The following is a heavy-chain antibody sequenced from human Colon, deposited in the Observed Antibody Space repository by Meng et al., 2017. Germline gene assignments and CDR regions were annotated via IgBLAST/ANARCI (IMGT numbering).Heavy chain of an antibody. J-gene: IGHJ4*02. CDR1: GGSIISSNW. D-gene: IGHD1-26*01. V-gene: IGHV4-4*02. Sequence: QLQLQESGPGLVKPSGTLSLPCSVSGGSIISSNWWIWVRQSPAKGLEWIGEINHSGITNYQPSLKSRATISIDTSKQQFSLRLNSVTVADTAIYFCATGVGATTAWGQGTLVTVSS. CDR3: ATGVGATTA. CDR2: INHSGIT.